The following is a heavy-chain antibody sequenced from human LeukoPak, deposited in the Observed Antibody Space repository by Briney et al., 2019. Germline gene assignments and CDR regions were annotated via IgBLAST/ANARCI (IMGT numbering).Heavy chain of an antibody. CDR2: ISRSGSTI. V-gene: IGHV3-48*03. D-gene: IGHD3-22*01. J-gene: IGHJ4*02. CDR3: ARQYYYDSSGFFDY. Sequence: GESLKISCAASGFTFSSYEMNWVRQAPGKGLEWVSYISRSGSTIYYADSVKGRFTISRDNAKNSLYLQMNSLRAEDTAVYYCARQYYYDSSGFFDYWGQGTLVTVSS. CDR1: GFTFSSYE.